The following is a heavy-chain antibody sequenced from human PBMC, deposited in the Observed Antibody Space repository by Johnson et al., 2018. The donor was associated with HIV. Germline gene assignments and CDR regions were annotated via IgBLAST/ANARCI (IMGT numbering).Heavy chain of an antibody. CDR1: GFTFRSYG. J-gene: IGHJ3*02. V-gene: IGHV3-30*02. CDR2: IRYDGSNK. CDR3: ARGGLGDYVVAFDI. Sequence: QVQLVESGGGVVQPGGSLRLSCAASGFTFRSYGMHWVRQAPGKGLEWVAFIRYDGSNKYYADSVKGRFTISRDNSKNTLYLQMNSLRAEDTAVYYCARGGLGDYVVAFDIWGQGTMVTVSS. D-gene: IGHD4-17*01.